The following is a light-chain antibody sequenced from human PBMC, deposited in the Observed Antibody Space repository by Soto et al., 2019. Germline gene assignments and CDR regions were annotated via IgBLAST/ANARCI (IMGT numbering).Light chain of an antibody. V-gene: IGLV2-23*01. CDR1: SSDVGSYNL. CDR3: CSYAGSGTDV. CDR2: EGS. Sequence: QSVLTQPASVSGSPGQSITISCTGTSSDVGSYNLVSRYQQHPGKAPKLMIYEGSKRPSGVSNRLSGSKSGNTASLTISRLQAADEADYYCCSYAGSGTDVFGTGTKVTVL. J-gene: IGLJ1*01.